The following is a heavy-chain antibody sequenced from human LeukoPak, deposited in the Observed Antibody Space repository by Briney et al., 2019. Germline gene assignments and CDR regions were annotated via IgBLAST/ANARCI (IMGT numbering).Heavy chain of an antibody. Sequence: GASVKVSCKASGYTFIAYHIHWLRQAPGQGLEWMGWISPNSGDTNYAQRFQGRVTMTRDTSISTVYMEASRLTSDDTAVYYCARPKLHLGELSFIVDYWGRGTLVTVSS. J-gene: IGHJ4*02. D-gene: IGHD3-16*02. CDR1: GYTFIAYH. CDR3: ARPKLHLGELSFIVDY. V-gene: IGHV1-2*02. CDR2: ISPNSGDT.